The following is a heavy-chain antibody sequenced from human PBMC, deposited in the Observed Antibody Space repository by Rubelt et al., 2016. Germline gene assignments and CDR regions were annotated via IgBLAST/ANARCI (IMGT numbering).Heavy chain of an antibody. J-gene: IGHJ4*02. D-gene: IGHD6-19*01. Sequence: QVQLVESGGGVVQPGGSLRLSCAASGFTFSSYGIHWVRQAPGKGLEWVTFINYDGSNKYYADSVKGRFTVSRDNSKNTLYLQMNSLRTEDTAVYYCAKSGVAGHSDYWGQGALVTVSS. CDR1: GFTFSSYG. CDR2: INYDGSNK. CDR3: AKSGVAGHSDY. V-gene: IGHV3-30*02.